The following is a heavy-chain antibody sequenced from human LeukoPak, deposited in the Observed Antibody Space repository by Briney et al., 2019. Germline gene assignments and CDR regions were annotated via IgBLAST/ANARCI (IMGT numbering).Heavy chain of an antibody. CDR1: GYTFTGYY. D-gene: IGHD3-10*01. CDR2: INPNSGGT. J-gene: IGHJ4*02. V-gene: IGHV1-2*02. CDR3: ARDGYYYGSGIDY. Sequence: GASVKVSCKASGYTFTGYYMHWVRQAPGQGLEWMGWINPNSGGTNYAQKFQGRVTMTRDTSISTAYMEPSRLRSDDTAVYYCARDGYYYGSGIDYWGQGTLVTVSS.